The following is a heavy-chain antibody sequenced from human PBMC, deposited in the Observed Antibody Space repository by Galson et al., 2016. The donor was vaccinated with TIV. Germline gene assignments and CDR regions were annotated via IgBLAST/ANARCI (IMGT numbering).Heavy chain of an antibody. CDR2: VDPRSVAT. Sequence: SVKVSCKASGDTFTGYYVHWVRQAPGQGLEWMGWVDPRSVATNYAQKFQGRVTMTRDTSISTAHMELTRLTPDDTAVYYCARARYGDYFDYCGQGTLVTVSS. CDR3: ARARYGDYFDY. J-gene: IGHJ4*02. D-gene: IGHD4-17*01. V-gene: IGHV1-2*02. CDR1: GDTFTGYY.